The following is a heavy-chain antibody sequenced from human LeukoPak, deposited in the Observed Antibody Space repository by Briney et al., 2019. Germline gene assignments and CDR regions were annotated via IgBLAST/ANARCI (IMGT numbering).Heavy chain of an antibody. Sequence: GGSLRLSCAASGFTFSNAWMSWVRQAPGKGLEWVGRIKSKTDGGTTDYAAPVKGRFTISRDDSKNTLYLQMNSLKTEDTAVYYCTTLYSGSYYYYYYYMDVWGKGTTVTVSS. CDR1: GFTFSNAW. CDR3: TTLYSGSYYYYYYYMDV. V-gene: IGHV3-15*01. J-gene: IGHJ6*03. CDR2: IKSKTDGGTT. D-gene: IGHD1-26*01.